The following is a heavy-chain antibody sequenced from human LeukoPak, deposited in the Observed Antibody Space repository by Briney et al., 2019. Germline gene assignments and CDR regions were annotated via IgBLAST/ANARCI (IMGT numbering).Heavy chain of an antibody. J-gene: IGHJ4*02. CDR1: GFTVSSNF. Sequence: GGSLRLSCAASGFTVSSNFMTWVRQAPGKGLEWVSVIYRDGTTYYADSVKGRFTISRDTSRNTLDLQMNSLRAEDTAVYYCAKTGGPWDWGQGALVTVSS. CDR3: AKTGGPWD. V-gene: IGHV3-53*01. D-gene: IGHD7-27*01. CDR2: IYRDGTT.